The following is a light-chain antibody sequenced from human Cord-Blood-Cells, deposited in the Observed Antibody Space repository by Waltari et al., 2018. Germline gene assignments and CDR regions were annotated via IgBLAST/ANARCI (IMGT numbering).Light chain of an antibody. Sequence: ELVLTQSPVTLSLSPGERATLSCRSSQSVSSSYLAWYQQKPGQAPRLLIYGASSRATGIPDRFSGRGSGTDFTLTISRLEPEDFAVYYCQQNRAFGQGTKVEIK. V-gene: IGKV3-20*01. J-gene: IGKJ1*01. CDR1: QSVSSSY. CDR2: GAS. CDR3: QQNRA.